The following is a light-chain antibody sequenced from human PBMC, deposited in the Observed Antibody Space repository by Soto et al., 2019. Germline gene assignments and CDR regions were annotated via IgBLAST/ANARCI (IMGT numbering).Light chain of an antibody. J-gene: IGKJ2*01. CDR2: AAS. CDR3: QQSYSSPPT. Sequence: DIQMTQSPSSLSASFADSVTITCRSSQMIASYLNWYQQKPGKAPKLLIYAASSLQIGVPSRFRGSGYGTDFTLTISSLQPEDFAIYVCQQSYSSPPTFGQGTILEIK. V-gene: IGKV1-39*01. CDR1: QMIASY.